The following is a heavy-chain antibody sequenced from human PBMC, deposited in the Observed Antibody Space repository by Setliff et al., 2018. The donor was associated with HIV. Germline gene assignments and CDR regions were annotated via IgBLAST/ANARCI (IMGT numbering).Heavy chain of an antibody. Sequence: NPSETLSLTCTVPGDSVSRSNYYWAWIRQPPGKGLEWIGSIDYNEITYYNPSLKSRVTLSVDTPKNQFSLYLSSVTASDTAVYYCASLFRLSGFWISFLPDYWGQGILVTVSS. CDR1: GDSVSRSNYY. CDR3: ASLFRLSGFWISFLPDY. J-gene: IGHJ4*02. D-gene: IGHD3-3*01. V-gene: IGHV4-39*01. CDR2: IDYNEIT.